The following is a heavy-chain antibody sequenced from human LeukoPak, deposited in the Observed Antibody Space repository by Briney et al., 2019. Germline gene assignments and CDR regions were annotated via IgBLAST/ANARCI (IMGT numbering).Heavy chain of an antibody. D-gene: IGHD3-10*01. Sequence: SETLSLTCTVSGGSISNSDYYWDWIRQPPGKGLEWIGSIYYSGSTYYNPSLKSRVTISVDTSKNQFSLKLSSVTAADTAVYYCATGSDEYDPRLVDYWGQGTLVTVSS. V-gene: IGHV4-39*07. CDR3: ATGSDEYDPRLVDY. J-gene: IGHJ4*02. CDR2: IYYSGST. CDR1: GGSISNSDYY.